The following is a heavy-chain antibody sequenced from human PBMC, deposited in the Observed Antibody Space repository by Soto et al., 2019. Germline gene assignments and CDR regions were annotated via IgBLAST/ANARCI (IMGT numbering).Heavy chain of an antibody. V-gene: IGHV4-34*01. CDR2: VDHSGST. CDR3: ARGCCYDFWSGYRILDY. CDR1: GGSFSGYC. J-gene: IGHJ4*02. D-gene: IGHD3-3*01. Sequence: SETLSLTCAVYGGSFSGYCWSWIRQPPGKGLERIGEVDHSGSTNYNPSLKSRVTISVDTSKNQFSLKLSPVTAADTAVYYCARGCCYDFWSGYRILDYWGQGTLVTVSS.